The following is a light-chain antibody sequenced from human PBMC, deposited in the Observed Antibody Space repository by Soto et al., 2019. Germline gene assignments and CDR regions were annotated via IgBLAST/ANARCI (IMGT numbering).Light chain of an antibody. J-gene: IGKJ3*01. V-gene: IGKV3-20*01. CDR1: QSVSSNH. Sequence: EIVLTQSPGTLSLSPGERATLSCRASQSVSSNHLAWYQQIPGRTPRLLIYDASGRAPGTPDRFSGSGSGTDFTLTITRLEPEDFEVYYCQQYGSSRGPFTFGPGTTVDIK. CDR3: QQYGSSRGPFT. CDR2: DAS.